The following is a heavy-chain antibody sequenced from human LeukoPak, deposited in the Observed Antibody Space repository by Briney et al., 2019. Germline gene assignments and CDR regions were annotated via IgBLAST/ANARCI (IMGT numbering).Heavy chain of an antibody. CDR2: MNPNSGNT. D-gene: IGHD2-2*01. CDR3: ARDCSSTSCYPY. V-gene: IGHV1-8*01. Sequence: ASVKVSCKASGYTFTSYDINWVRQATGQGLEWMGWMNPNSGNTGYAQKFQGSVTMTRNTSISTAYMELSRLRSDDTAVYYCARDCSSTSCYPYWGQGTLVTVSS. CDR1: GYTFTSYD. J-gene: IGHJ4*02.